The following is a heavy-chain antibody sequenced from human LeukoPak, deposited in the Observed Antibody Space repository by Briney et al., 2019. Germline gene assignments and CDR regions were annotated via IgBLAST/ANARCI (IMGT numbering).Heavy chain of an antibody. CDR1: GFNFDGYS. CDR2: ISYDGSNK. J-gene: IGHJ3*02. CDR3: ARRERDYDAFDI. D-gene: IGHD1-26*01. Sequence: GGSLRLSCTASGFNFDGYSMNWVRQAPGKGLEWVAVISYDGSNKYYADSVKGRFTISRDNSKNTLYLQMNSLRAEDTAVYYCARRERDYDAFDIWGQGTMVTVSS. V-gene: IGHV3-30*03.